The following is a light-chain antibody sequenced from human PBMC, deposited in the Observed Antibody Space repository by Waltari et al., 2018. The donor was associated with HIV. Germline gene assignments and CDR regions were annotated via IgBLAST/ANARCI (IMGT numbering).Light chain of an antibody. J-gene: IGKJ1*01. CDR1: QSISSY. Sequence: DIQMTQSQSSLSASVGDRVTITCRASQSISSYLNWYQQKPGKAPKLLIYAASSLQSGVPSRFNGSGSGTDFTLTISSLQPEDFATYYCQQSYGTPRTFGQGTKVEIK. V-gene: IGKV1-39*01. CDR3: QQSYGTPRT. CDR2: AAS.